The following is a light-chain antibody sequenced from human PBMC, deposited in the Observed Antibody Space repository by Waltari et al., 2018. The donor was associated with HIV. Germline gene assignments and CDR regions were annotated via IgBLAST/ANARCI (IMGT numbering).Light chain of an antibody. CDR3: HSRDSSGNHL. J-gene: IGLJ2*01. CDR1: SLKNNC. CDR2: AKI. V-gene: IGLV3-19*01. Sequence: SELAQSAPVSVALGQTVTIACRGDSLKNNCATWYHQKPGQAPVLVIYAKINRPSGIPDRFSGSGSGNTASLTITGAQAEDEGDYYCHSRDSSGNHLFGGGTKVTVL.